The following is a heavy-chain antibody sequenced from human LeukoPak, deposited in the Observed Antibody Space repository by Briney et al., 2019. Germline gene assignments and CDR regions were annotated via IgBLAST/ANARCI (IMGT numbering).Heavy chain of an antibody. V-gene: IGHV4-4*07. D-gene: IGHD1-26*01. CDR3: AREYLVGAISDAFDI. CDR2: IYTSGST. Sequence: SETLYLTCTVSGGSISSYYWSWIRQPAGKGLEWIGRIYTSGSTNYNPSLKSRVTMSVDTSKNQFSLKLSSVTAADTAVYYCAREYLVGAISDAFDIWGQGTMVTVSS. CDR1: GGSISSYY. J-gene: IGHJ3*02.